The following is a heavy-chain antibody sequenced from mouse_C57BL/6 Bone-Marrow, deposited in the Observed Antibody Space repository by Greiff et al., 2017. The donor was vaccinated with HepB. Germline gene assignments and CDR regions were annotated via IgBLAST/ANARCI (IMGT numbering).Heavy chain of an antibody. V-gene: IGHV7-3*01. CDR3: ARSYGSSYGWFAY. CDR1: GFTFTDYY. J-gene: IGHJ3*01. Sequence: EVKLMESGGGLVQPGGSLSLSCAASGFTFTDYYMSWVRQPPGKALEWLGFIRNKANGYTTEYSASVKGRFTISRDNSQSILYLQMNALRAEDSATYYCARSYGSSYGWFAYWGQGTLVTVSA. CDR2: IRNKANGYTT. D-gene: IGHD1-1*01.